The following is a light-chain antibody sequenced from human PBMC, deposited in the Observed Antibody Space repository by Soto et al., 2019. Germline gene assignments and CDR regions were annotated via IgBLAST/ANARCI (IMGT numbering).Light chain of an antibody. V-gene: IGKV3-20*01. Sequence: EIVLTQSPGTLSLSPGERATLSCRASQSVSSSYLAWYQRKPGQAPRLLIYGASSRANGIPDRFSGSGSGTDFTLTIIRLEHDDFAVYYCQQYGSSPETFGQGAKGEIK. CDR2: GAS. CDR1: QSVSSSY. CDR3: QQYGSSPET. J-gene: IGKJ1*01.